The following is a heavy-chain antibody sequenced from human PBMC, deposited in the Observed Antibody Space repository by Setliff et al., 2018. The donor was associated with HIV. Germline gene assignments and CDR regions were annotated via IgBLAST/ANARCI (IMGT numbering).Heavy chain of an antibody. D-gene: IGHD3-22*01. CDR2: MYDGGDT. V-gene: IGHV3-53*01. CDR3: AKGSGFYDY. Sequence: GGSLRLSCAASGFTFRNYKFNWVRQAPGRGLEWVALMYDGGDTYYADSVKGRFTITRDISKNTLDLQMHSLRVDDTAVYYCAKGSGFYDYWGQGTLVTVSS. CDR1: GFTFRNYK. J-gene: IGHJ4*02.